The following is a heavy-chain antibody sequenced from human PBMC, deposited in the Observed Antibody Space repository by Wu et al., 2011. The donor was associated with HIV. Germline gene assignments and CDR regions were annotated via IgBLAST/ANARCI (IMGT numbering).Heavy chain of an antibody. D-gene: IGHD6-13*01. V-gene: IGHV1-18*01. CDR1: GYTFTSYG. CDR3: ASSQQLYYYYYMDV. CDR2: ISADNGDT. J-gene: IGHJ6*03. Sequence: QVQLVQTGAEVKKPGASVKVSCKTSGYTFTSYGISWVRQAPGQGLEWMGWISADNGDTNYAQKLQGRVTMTTDTSTSTAYMELRSLRFDDTAVYYCASSQQLYYYYYMDVWGKGTTVTVSS.